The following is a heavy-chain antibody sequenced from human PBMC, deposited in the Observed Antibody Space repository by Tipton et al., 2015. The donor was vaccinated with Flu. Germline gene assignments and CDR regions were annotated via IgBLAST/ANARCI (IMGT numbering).Heavy chain of an antibody. Sequence: SLRLSCAASGFTFSTFEMHWVRQAPGKGLEWVSYISSPLNTTYYADSVKGRFTISRDNAKNSLYLQMNSLRAEDTAVYYCARDPAGYYDNSAYYIFDSWGQGALVTVSS. CDR3: ARDPAGYYDNSAYYIFDS. V-gene: IGHV3-48*03. D-gene: IGHD3-22*01. CDR2: ISSPLNTT. J-gene: IGHJ4*02. CDR1: GFTFSTFE.